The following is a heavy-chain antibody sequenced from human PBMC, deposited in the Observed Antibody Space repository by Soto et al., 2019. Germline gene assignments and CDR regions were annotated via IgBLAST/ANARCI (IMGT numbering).Heavy chain of an antibody. CDR3: ARALAAAGTRNQYYFDY. J-gene: IGHJ4*02. D-gene: IGHD6-13*01. CDR1: GGSISSGDYY. CDR2: TYYSGST. V-gene: IGHV4-30-4*01. Sequence: SETLSLTCTVSGGSISSGDYYWSWIRQPPGKGLEWIGYTYYSGSTYYNPSLKSRVTISVDTSKNQFSLKLSSVTAADTAVYYCARALAAAGTRNQYYFDYWGQGTLVTVSS.